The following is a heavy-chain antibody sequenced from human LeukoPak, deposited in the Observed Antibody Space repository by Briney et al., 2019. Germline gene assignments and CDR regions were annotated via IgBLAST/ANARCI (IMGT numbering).Heavy chain of an antibody. D-gene: IGHD3-22*01. CDR1: GGPITTYY. Sequence: SETLSLTCTVSGGPITTYYWSWIRQPPGKGLEWIGYMYNSGSTKYNPSLKSRVTISLDTSKNQFSLKLSSVSAADTAVYYCARSYDYLYYFDHWGQGTLVTVSS. CDR2: MYNSGST. V-gene: IGHV4-59*01. J-gene: IGHJ4*02. CDR3: ARSYDYLYYFDH.